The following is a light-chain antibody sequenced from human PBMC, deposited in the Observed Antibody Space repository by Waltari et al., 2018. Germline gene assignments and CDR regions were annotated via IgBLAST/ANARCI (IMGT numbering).Light chain of an antibody. CDR2: DVN. Sequence: QSALTQPRSVSGSPGHSVTISCTGTSSDVGGYDYVSWYQQHPGKAPKRVIYDVNNRPSGVPDRFSGSKSGNTASLTISGLQADDEADYNCCSYAGRATWAFGGGTKLTVL. J-gene: IGLJ3*02. CDR1: SSDVGGYDY. CDR3: CSYAGRATWA. V-gene: IGLV2-11*01.